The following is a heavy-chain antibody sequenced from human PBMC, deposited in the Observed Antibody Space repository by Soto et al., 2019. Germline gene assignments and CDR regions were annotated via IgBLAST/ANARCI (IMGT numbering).Heavy chain of an antibody. J-gene: IGHJ5*02. V-gene: IGHV4-39*01. CDR1: GGSISSSSYY. D-gene: IGHD6-13*01. CDR3: ARLSYSSSLLDWFDP. Sequence: QLQLQESGPGLVKPSETLSLTCTVSGGSISSSSYYWGLIRQPPGKGLEWIGSIYYSGSTHYNPSLNRRFTISIDTPKNQFSLKLSTVTAADTAVHYCARLSYSSSLLDWFDPWGQGTLVTVST. CDR2: IYYSGST.